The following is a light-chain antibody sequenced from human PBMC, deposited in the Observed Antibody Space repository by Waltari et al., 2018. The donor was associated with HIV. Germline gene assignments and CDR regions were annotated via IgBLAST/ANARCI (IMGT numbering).Light chain of an antibody. CDR1: NIERQS. CDR3: QVWDSSGDHPL. J-gene: IGLJ2*01. V-gene: IGLV3-21*04. CDR2: DES. Sequence: SYVLTQPHSVSVAPGKTARITCGGNNIERQSRHRYQHKPGQAPVRASSDESDRPSWIPERFSGSNSGNTATLTISRVEAGDEADYYCQVWDSSGDHPLFGGGTKLTVL.